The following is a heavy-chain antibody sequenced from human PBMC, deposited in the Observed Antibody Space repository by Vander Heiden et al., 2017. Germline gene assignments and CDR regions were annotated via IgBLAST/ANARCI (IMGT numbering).Heavy chain of an antibody. J-gene: IGHJ5*02. Sequence: QVQLVQSGAEVKKPGASVKVSCKASGYTFTGYYLHWVRQAPGQGLEWMGWINPNSGGTNYAQKFQGWVTMTRDTSISTAYMELSRLRSDDTAVYYCARRIPRGSGWYGGRFDPWGQGTLVTVSS. CDR3: ARRIPRGSGWYGGRFDP. V-gene: IGHV1-2*04. CDR1: GYTFTGYY. D-gene: IGHD6-19*01. CDR2: INPNSGGT.